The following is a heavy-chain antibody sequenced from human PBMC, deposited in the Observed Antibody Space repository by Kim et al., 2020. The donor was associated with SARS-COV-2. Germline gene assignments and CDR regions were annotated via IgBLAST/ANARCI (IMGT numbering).Heavy chain of an antibody. V-gene: IGHV3-64D*06. CDR3: VKDLPSTAGSYYYYYGMDV. J-gene: IGHJ6*02. CDR1: GFTFSSYA. Sequence: GGSLRLSCSASGFTFSSYAMHWVRQAPGKGLEYVSAISSNGGSTYYADSVKGRFTISRDNSKNTLYLQMSSLRAEDTAVYYCVKDLPSTAGSYYYYYGMDVWGQGTTVTVSS. D-gene: IGHD6-13*01. CDR2: ISSNGGST.